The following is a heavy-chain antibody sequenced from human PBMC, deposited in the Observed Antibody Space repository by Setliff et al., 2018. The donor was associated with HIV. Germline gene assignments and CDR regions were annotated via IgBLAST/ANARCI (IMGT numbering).Heavy chain of an antibody. D-gene: IGHD6-19*01. CDR2: ISAYNGNT. CDR3: ARDEQWLVRVGAFDI. CDR1: GYTFASYG. V-gene: IGHV1-18*01. Sequence: GASVKVSCKASGYTFASYGISWVRQAPGQGLEWMGWISAYNGNTNYAQKFQGRVTMTTDTSTSTGYMELRSLRSDDTAVYYCARDEQWLVRVGAFDIWGQGTMVTVSS. J-gene: IGHJ3*02.